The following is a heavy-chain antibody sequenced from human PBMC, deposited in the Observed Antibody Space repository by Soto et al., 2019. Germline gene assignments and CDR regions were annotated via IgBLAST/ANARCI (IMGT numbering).Heavy chain of an antibody. Sequence: ASVKVSCKVSGYTLTELSMHWVRQAPGKGLEWMGGFDPEDGETIYAQKFQGRVTMTEDTSTDTAYMELSSLRSEDTAVYYCATASGSGYDRGDFDYWGQGTLVTVSS. D-gene: IGHD5-12*01. CDR2: FDPEDGET. CDR1: GYTLTELS. CDR3: ATASGSGYDRGDFDY. V-gene: IGHV1-24*01. J-gene: IGHJ4*02.